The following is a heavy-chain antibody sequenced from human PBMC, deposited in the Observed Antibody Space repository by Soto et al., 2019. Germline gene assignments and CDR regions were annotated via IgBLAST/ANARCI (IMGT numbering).Heavy chain of an antibody. Sequence: SETLSLTCSLYSGSFSGYYWSWIRQPPGKGLEWIGEISQSGNTNYSPSLKSRVSISIDTSKKQFSLNLASVSAADTAVYYCARAPKVSGSSQTRPDFWGQGTLVTVSS. D-gene: IGHD6-6*01. CDR2: ISQSGNT. CDR3: ARAPKVSGSSQTRPDF. CDR1: SGSFSGYY. J-gene: IGHJ4*02. V-gene: IGHV4-34*01.